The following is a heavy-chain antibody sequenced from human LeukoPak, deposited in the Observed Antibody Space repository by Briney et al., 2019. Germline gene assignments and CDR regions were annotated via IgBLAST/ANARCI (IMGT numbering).Heavy chain of an antibody. J-gene: IGHJ4*02. CDR3: ARAYYYGSFLPLDY. CDR1: GGTFSSYA. Sequence: TVKVSCKASGGTFSSYAISWVRQAPGQGLEWMGGIIPIFGTANYAQKFQGRVTITADESTSTAYMELSSLRSEDTAVYYCARAYYYGSFLPLDYWGQGTLVTVSS. V-gene: IGHV1-69*13. CDR2: IIPIFGTA. D-gene: IGHD3-10*01.